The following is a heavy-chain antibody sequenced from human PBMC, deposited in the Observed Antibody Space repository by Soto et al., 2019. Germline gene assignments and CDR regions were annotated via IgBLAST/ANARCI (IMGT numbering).Heavy chain of an antibody. CDR3: TREGSSSDYYYYGMDV. CDR1: GFTFGDYA. V-gene: IGHV3-49*05. D-gene: IGHD6-6*01. J-gene: IGHJ6*02. Sequence: EVQLVESGGGLVKPGRSLRLSCTASGFTFGDYAMSWFRQAPGKGLEWVGFIRSKAYGGTTEYAASVKGRFTISRDDSKSIAYQQMNSLKTEDTGVYYCTREGSSSDYYYYGMDVWGQGTTVTVSS. CDR2: IRSKAYGGTT.